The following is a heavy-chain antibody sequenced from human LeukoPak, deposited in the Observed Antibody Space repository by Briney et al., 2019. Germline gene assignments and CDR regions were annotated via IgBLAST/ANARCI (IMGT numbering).Heavy chain of an antibody. J-gene: IGHJ1*01. CDR3: ATVLFSEPDSSSWYDFVYFQH. V-gene: IGHV1-24*01. CDR1: GYTLTELS. D-gene: IGHD6-13*01. Sequence: GASVKVSCKVSGYTLTELSMHWVRQAPGKGLEWMGDFDPEDGETIYAQKFQGRVTMTEDTSTDTAYMELSSLRSEDTAVYYCATVLFSEPDSSSWYDFVYFQHWGQGTLVTVSS. CDR2: FDPEDGET.